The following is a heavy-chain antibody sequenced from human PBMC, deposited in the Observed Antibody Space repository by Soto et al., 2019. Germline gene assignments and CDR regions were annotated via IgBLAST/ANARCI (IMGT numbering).Heavy chain of an antibody. V-gene: IGHV4-59*01. D-gene: IGHD2-15*01. CDR3: AGTLCPSGSCSHFDY. Sequence: SETLSLTCTVSGGSISSYYWSWIRQPPGKGLEWIGYIYYSGSTNYNPSLKSRVTISVDTSKNQFSLKLSSVTAADTAVYYCAGTLCPSGSCSHFDYWGQGTLVTVSS. J-gene: IGHJ4*02. CDR1: GGSISSYY. CDR2: IYYSGST.